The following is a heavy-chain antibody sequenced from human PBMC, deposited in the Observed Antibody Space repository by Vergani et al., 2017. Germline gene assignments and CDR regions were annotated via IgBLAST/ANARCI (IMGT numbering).Heavy chain of an antibody. CDR3: ARFAARDWYFDL. V-gene: IGHV3-48*04. CDR1: GFTLSNYG. CDR2: ISSSGSTI. Sequence: EVQLLESGGGLVQPGGSLRVSCSASGFTLSNYGMSWVRQAPGKGLEWVSYISSSGSTIYYADSVKGRFTISRDNAKNSLYLQMNSLRAEDTAVYYCARFAARDWYFDLWGRGTLVTVSS. D-gene: IGHD6-6*01. J-gene: IGHJ2*01.